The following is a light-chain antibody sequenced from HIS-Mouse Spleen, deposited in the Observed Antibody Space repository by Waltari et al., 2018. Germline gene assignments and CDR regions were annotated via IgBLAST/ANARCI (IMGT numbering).Light chain of an antibody. Sequence: QSALTQPASVSGSPGPSITISCTGTGIDVGRVNLVSWYPQHPCNAPTLMIYAGSKRPSGVSNRFSGSKSGNTASLTISGLQAEDEADYYCCSYAGSNVVFGGGTKLTVL. CDR3: CSYAGSNVV. J-gene: IGLJ2*01. CDR1: GIDVGRVNL. CDR2: AGS. V-gene: IGLV2-23*01.